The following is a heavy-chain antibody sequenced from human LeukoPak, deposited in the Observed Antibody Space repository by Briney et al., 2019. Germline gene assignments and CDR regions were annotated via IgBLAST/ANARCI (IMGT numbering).Heavy chain of an antibody. CDR3: ARQSGGYYYPNYFDY. Sequence: SETLSLTCTVSGGSISSGSYYSGWIRQPPGKGLEWIGSIYYSGSTYYNPSLKSRVTISVDTSKNQFSLKLSSVTAADTAVYYCARQSGGYYYPNYFDYWGQGTLVTVSS. D-gene: IGHD3-22*01. CDR2: IYYSGST. V-gene: IGHV4-39*01. J-gene: IGHJ4*02. CDR1: GGSISSGSYY.